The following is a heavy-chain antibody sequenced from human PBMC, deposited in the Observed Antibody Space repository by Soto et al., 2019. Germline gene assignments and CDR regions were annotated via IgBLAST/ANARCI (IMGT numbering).Heavy chain of an antibody. D-gene: IGHD3-22*01. CDR1: GFTFSDYY. CDR3: ARYAHYDDSSGYCDY. J-gene: IGHJ4*02. V-gene: IGHV3-11*06. CDR2: ISSSSSYT. Sequence: QVQLVESGGGLVKPGGSLRLSCAASGFTFSDYYMSWIRQAPGKGLEWVSYISSSSSYTNYADSVKGRFTISRDNAKNSLYLQMNRLRAEDTAVYYCARYAHYDDSSGYCDYWGQGTLVTVSS.